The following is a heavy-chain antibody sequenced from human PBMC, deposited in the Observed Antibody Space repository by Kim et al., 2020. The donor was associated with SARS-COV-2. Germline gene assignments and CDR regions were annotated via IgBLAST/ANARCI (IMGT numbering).Heavy chain of an antibody. CDR3: ARVTYYYDSSGLPSGCYFDY. CDR1: GGSFSGYY. V-gene: IGHV4-34*01. Sequence: SETLSLTCAVYGGSFSGYYWSWIRQPPGKGLEWIGEINHSGSTNYNPSLKSRVTISVDTSKNQFSLKLSSVTAADTAVYYCARVTYYYDSSGLPSGCYFDYWGQGTLVTVSS. D-gene: IGHD3-22*01. CDR2: INHSGST. J-gene: IGHJ4*02.